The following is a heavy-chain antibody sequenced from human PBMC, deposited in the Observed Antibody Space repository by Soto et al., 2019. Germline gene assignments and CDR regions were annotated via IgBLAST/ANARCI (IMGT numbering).Heavy chain of an antibody. CDR1: GYTFTSYD. V-gene: IGHV1-8*01. CDR2: MNPNSGNT. D-gene: IGHD1-1*01. Sequence: QVHLVQSGAEVKKPGASVKVSCKASGYTFTSYDINWVRQATGQGLEWMGWMNPNSGNTVYAEKFQGRVTMPRIHPVRTDDTEVSSLGSSDTGVYYGARDMGTRGMDVWGQGITVAFPS. CDR3: ARDMGTRGMDV. J-gene: IGHJ6*02.